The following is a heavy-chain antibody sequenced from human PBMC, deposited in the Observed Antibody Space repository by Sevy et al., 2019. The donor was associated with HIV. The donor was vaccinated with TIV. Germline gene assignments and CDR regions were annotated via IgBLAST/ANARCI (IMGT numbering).Heavy chain of an antibody. CDR3: ARAVEDYSDSSAWDWYFDL. J-gene: IGHJ2*01. Sequence: GGSLRLSCAASGFTVSGNYMSWVRQAPGKGLEWVSGIFSGGNTHFADSVKGRFTISRDKYKNTLSLQMNSLSAEDTDVYYCARAVEDYSDSSAWDWYFDLWGRGTMVTVSS. V-gene: IGHV3-66*01. D-gene: IGHD3-22*01. CDR1: GFTVSGNY. CDR2: IFSGGNT.